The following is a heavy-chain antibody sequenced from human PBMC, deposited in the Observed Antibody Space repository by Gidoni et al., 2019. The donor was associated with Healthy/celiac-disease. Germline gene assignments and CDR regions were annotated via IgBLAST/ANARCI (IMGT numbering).Heavy chain of an antibody. D-gene: IGHD1-26*01. Sequence: QVQLVQSGAEVKKPGASVKVSCKASGYTFTSSDINWGRQATGQGLEWMGWMNPNSGNKGYAQKFQGRVTMTRNTSISTAYMELSSLRSEDTAVYYCARGRGSYPKRSWFDPWGQGTLVTVSS. J-gene: IGHJ5*02. CDR3: ARGRGSYPKRSWFDP. CDR2: MNPNSGNK. V-gene: IGHV1-8*01. CDR1: GYTFTSSD.